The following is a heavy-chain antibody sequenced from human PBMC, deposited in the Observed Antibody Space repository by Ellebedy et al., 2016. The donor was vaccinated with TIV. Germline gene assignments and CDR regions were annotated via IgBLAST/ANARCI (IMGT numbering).Heavy chain of an antibody. J-gene: IGHJ4*02. CDR3: ARANGAYEY. D-gene: IGHD1-1*01. CDR1: GFTFSSYW. V-gene: IGHV3-7*01. Sequence: GESLKISCAAFGFTFSSYWMSWVRQAPGKGLEWVANIKQDGSEKYYVDSVKGRFTISRDNAKNSLYLQMNSLRAEDTAVYYCARANGAYEYWGQGTLVTVSS. CDR2: IKQDGSEK.